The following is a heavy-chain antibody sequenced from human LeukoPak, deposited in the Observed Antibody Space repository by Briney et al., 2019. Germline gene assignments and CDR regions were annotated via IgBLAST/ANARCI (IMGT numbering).Heavy chain of an antibody. V-gene: IGHV3-23*01. J-gene: IGHJ4*02. CDR2: ISGGGGST. CDR1: DFTFSTYG. D-gene: IGHD3-10*01. CDR3: AKESSLLRGPTVIYYFDF. Sequence: GGSLRLSCAASDFTFSTYGMSWVRQAPGKGLEWVSSISGGGGSTYYADSVKGRFTISRDNSKNTLYLQMNSLRAEDTAIYYCAKESSLLRGPTVIYYFDFWGQGTLVTVSS.